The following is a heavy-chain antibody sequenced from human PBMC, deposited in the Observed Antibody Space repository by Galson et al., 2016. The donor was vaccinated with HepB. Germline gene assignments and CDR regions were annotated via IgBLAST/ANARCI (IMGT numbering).Heavy chain of an antibody. D-gene: IGHD4-17*01. CDR2: ISTDESNK. CDR1: GFIFSTYG. CDR3: ARGLRRYWYLDL. J-gene: IGHJ2*01. Sequence: SLRLSCAASGFIFSTYGMHWVRQAPGKGLEWVALISTDESNKYYGDSVKGRFTISRGNSKNTLYLQMNSLRADDTAVYYCARGLRRYWYLDLWGRGTLVTVSS. V-gene: IGHV3-30*03.